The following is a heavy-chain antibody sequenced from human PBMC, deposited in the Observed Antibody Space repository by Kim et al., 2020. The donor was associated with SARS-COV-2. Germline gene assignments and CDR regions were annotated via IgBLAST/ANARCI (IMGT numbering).Heavy chain of an antibody. V-gene: IGHV4-39*01. CDR2: LYYSGST. Sequence: SETLSLTCTVSGGSISSSSYYWGWIRQPPGKGLEWIGSLYYSGSTYYNPSLKSRVTISVDTSKNQFSLKLSSVTAADTAVYYCASVNTCYYDSSGRSREPRFDYCGQGTLVTVSS. CDR1: GGSISSSSYY. D-gene: IGHD3-22*01. CDR3: ASVNTCYYDSSGRSREPRFDY. J-gene: IGHJ4*02.